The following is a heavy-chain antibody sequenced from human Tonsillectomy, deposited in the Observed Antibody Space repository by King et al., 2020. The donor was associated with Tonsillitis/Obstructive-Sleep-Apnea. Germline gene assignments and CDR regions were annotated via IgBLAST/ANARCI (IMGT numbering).Heavy chain of an antibody. V-gene: IGHV3-7*01. CDR3: ARDPHFGALDY. CDR2: IKEDRTTE. J-gene: IGHJ4*02. Sequence: VQLVESGGGLVQPGGSLRLSCAASGFSFSTSYMTWVRQSPGKGLEWVAIIKEDRTTETYVDSVKGRFTISRDNTKNSLFLQMHSLRAEDTAVYYCARDPHFGALDYWGQGTLVTVSS. CDR1: GFSFSTSY. D-gene: IGHD4/OR15-4a*01.